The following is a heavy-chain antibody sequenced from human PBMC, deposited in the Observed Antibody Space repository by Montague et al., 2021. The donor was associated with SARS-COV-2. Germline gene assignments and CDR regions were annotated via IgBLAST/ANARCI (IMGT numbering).Heavy chain of an antibody. D-gene: IGHD6-19*01. J-gene: IGHJ5*02. V-gene: IGHV4/OR15-8*02. Sequence: SETLSLTCAVSGGFISSGNWWSWVRQPPGRGLEWIGEIFHSGAAXXNPXXXSRLTISMDKSKNEFSLKLNPVTAADTALYYCARDFVAAVPDRFDPWGQGVLVTVSS. CDR3: ARDFVAAVPDRFDP. CDR2: IFHSGAA. CDR1: GGFISSGNW.